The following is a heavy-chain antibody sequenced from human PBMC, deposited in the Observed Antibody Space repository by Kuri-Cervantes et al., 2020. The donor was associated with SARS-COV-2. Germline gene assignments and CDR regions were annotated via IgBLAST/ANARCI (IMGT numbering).Heavy chain of an antibody. Sequence: ASVKVSCKASGYTFTSYGISWVRQAPGQGLEWMGWINPNSGGTNYAQKFQGRVTMTRDTSISTAYMELSRLRSDDTAVYYCARKSNYHGPIDYWGQGTLVTVSS. V-gene: IGHV1-2*02. CDR2: INPNSGGT. J-gene: IGHJ4*02. D-gene: IGHD4-11*01. CDR3: ARKSNYHGPIDY. CDR1: GYTFTSYG.